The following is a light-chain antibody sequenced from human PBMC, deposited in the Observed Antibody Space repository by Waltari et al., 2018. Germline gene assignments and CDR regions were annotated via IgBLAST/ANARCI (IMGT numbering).Light chain of an antibody. CDR3: QHYVRLPAT. CDR1: QSVRRS. CDR2: GAS. J-gene: IGKJ1*01. Sequence: IVLTQSPGTLSLSPRERATLSCRASQSVRRSLPWYQQKPGQAPKLLIYGASTRATGIPDRFTGSGSGTDFSLTISSLEPEDFAIYFCQHYVRLPATFGQGTKVEIK. V-gene: IGKV3-20*01.